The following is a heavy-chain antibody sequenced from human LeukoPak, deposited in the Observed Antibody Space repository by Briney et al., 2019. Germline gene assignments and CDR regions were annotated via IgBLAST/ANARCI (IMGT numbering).Heavy chain of an antibody. J-gene: IGHJ4*02. CDR3: ARDPDDSLYFDY. D-gene: IGHD1-1*01. Sequence: GGSLRLSCAASGFTFSSYSMNWVRQAPGEGLEWVSSISSSSSYIYYADSVKGRFTISRDNAKNSLYLQMNSLRAEDTAVYYCARDPDDSLYFDYWGQGTLVTVSS. CDR2: ISSSSSYI. V-gene: IGHV3-21*01. CDR1: GFTFSSYS.